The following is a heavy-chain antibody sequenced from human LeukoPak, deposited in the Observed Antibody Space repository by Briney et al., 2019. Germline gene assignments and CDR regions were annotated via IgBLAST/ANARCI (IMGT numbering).Heavy chain of an antibody. D-gene: IGHD3-9*01. CDR2: MNPNSGNT. J-gene: IGHJ6*03. CDR1: GYTFTSYD. CDR3: ARGWYYDILTGYDYYYYYMDV. V-gene: IGHV1-8*01. Sequence: ASVKVSCKASGYTFTSYDINWVRQATGQGLEWMGWMNPNSGNTGYAQKFQGRVTMTRNTSISTAYMELSSLRSEDTAVYYCARGWYYDILTGYDYYYYYMDVWGKGTTVTVSS.